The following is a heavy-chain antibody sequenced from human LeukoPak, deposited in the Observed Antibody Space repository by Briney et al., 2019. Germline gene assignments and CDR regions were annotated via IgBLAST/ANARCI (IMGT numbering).Heavy chain of an antibody. D-gene: IGHD3-22*01. Sequence: KSGGSLRLSCAASGFTFSSYSMNWVRQAPGKGLEWVSSISSSSSYIYYADSVKGRFTISRDNAKNSLYLQMNSLRAEDTAVYYCARGGKSGYAFDYWGQGTLVTVSS. CDR2: ISSSSSYI. CDR3: ARGGKSGYAFDY. CDR1: GFTFSSYS. V-gene: IGHV3-21*01. J-gene: IGHJ4*02.